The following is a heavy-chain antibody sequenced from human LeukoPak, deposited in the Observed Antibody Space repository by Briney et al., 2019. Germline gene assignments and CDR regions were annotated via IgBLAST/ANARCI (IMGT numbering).Heavy chain of an antibody. D-gene: IGHD2-15*01. V-gene: IGHV4-34*01. Sequence: SETLSLTCAVYGGSFSGYYWSWIRQPPGKGLEWIGEINHSGSTNYNPSLKSRVTISVDTSKNQFSLKLSSVTAADTAVYYCARVVAEGYMDVWGKGTTVTVSS. CDR3: ARVVAEGYMDV. J-gene: IGHJ6*03. CDR2: INHSGST. CDR1: GGSFSGYY.